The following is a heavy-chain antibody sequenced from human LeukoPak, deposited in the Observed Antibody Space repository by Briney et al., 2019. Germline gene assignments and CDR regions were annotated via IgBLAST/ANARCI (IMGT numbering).Heavy chain of an antibody. Sequence: SETLSLTCTVSGYSISSGYYWGWIRQPPGKGLEWIGSIYHSGSTYYNPSLKSRVTISVDTSKNQFSLKLSSVTAADTAVYYCARGEQWLAPHRNWYFDLWGRGTLVTVSS. J-gene: IGHJ2*01. D-gene: IGHD6-19*01. V-gene: IGHV4-38-2*02. CDR3: ARGEQWLAPHRNWYFDL. CDR2: IYHSGST. CDR1: GYSISSGYY.